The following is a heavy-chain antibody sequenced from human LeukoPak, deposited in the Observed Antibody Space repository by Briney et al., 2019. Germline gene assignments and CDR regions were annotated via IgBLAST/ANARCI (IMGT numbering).Heavy chain of an antibody. Sequence: WVKLSCKASGGTFSSYAISWGREAPGPGLEWMGGTIAIFGTANYAQKFQGRVTITADESTSTVYMELSSLRSEDTAVYYCARVVGDENHAFDIWGQGTMVTVSS. CDR3: ARVVGDENHAFDI. V-gene: IGHV1-69*01. D-gene: IGHD1-26*01. J-gene: IGHJ3*02. CDR2: TIAIFGTA. CDR1: GGTFSSYA.